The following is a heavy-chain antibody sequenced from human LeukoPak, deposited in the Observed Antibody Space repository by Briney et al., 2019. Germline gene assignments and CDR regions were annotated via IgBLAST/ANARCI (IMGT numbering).Heavy chain of an antibody. CDR2: IWYDGSNK. D-gene: IGHD4-23*01. CDR3: AKNDYGGNRPGDFDL. CDR1: GFTFSSYG. V-gene: IGHV3-33*06. Sequence: GRSLRLSCAASGFTFSSYGMHWVRQAPGKGLEWVAVIWYDGSNKYYADSVKGRFTISRDNSKNTLYLQMNSLRAEGTAVYYCAKNDYGGNRPGDFDLWGRGTLVTVSS. J-gene: IGHJ2*01.